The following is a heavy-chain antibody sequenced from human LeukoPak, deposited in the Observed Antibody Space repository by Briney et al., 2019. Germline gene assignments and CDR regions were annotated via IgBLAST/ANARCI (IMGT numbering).Heavy chain of an antibody. CDR2: ITGSGGNT. V-gene: IGHV3-23*01. D-gene: IGHD2-15*01. CDR1: GFTFNIYA. CDR3: AKGAYCSGGNCYLGDLDY. Sequence: PGGSLRLSCAASGFTFNIYAMSWVRQAPGKGLEWVSVITGSGGNTLYADSVKGRFTISRDNSKNTLYLQMNSLRVEDTAVYYCAKGAYCSGGNCYLGDLDYWGQGTLVTVSS. J-gene: IGHJ4*02.